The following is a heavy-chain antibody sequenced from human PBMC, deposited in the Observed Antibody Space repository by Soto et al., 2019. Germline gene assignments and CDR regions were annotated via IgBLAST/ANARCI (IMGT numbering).Heavy chain of an antibody. V-gene: IGHV3-30*18. D-gene: IGHD3-22*01. CDR3: AKDAYYYDSGGDFEGGYFDY. Sequence: QVQLVESGGGVVQPGRSLRLSCAVSGFTFKNYGMHWVRQAPGKGLEWVAVIVYDGSYKYYADSVQGRFTISRDNSKNTLYMQMNSRRAEDTAVYYCAKDAYYYDSGGDFEGGYFDYWGQGTLVTVSS. CDR2: IVYDGSYK. J-gene: IGHJ4*02. CDR1: GFTFKNYG.